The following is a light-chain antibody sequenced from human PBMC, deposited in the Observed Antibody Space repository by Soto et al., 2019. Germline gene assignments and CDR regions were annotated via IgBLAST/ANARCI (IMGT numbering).Light chain of an antibody. CDR2: NDN. CDR3: AAWDGSLNVVL. J-gene: IGLJ2*01. V-gene: IGLV1-44*01. CDR1: SSNIGTNT. Sequence: QAVVTQPSSASGTHGQTVTISCSGTSSNIGTNTVNWYRQVPGTAPKLLIFNDNVRPSGVPGRFFGSRSGTSASLAISGLQSEDEADYYCAAWDGSLNVVLLGGGTKLTVL.